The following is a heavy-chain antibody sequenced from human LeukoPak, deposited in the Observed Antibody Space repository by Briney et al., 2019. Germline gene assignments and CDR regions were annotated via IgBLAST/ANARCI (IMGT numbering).Heavy chain of an antibody. CDR2: SYYTGSI. Sequence: PSETLSLTCTVSGDSITSNKYYWGWIRQPPGKGLEWVGSSYYTGSIYSNPPLKSRVIISIDTSKNEITLRLNSVTAADTAVYYCGGSHGATWYDWWGQGTLVTVAS. CDR3: GGSHGATWYDW. D-gene: IGHD2-15*01. V-gene: IGHV4-39*06. J-gene: IGHJ4*01. CDR1: GDSITSNKYY.